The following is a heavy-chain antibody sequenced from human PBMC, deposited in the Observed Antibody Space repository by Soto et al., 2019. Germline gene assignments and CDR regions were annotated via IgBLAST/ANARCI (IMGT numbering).Heavy chain of an antibody. CDR2: INPSGGST. CDR1: GYTFTDYG. Sequence: ASVKVSCKTSGYTFTDYGVTWVRQAPGQGLEWMGIINPSGGSTSYAQKFQGRVTMTRDTSTSTVYMELSSLRSEDTAVYYCARVIDYYGSGSYKARGMDVWGQGTTVTVSS. CDR3: ARVIDYYGSGSYKARGMDV. V-gene: IGHV1-46*01. D-gene: IGHD3-10*01. J-gene: IGHJ6*02.